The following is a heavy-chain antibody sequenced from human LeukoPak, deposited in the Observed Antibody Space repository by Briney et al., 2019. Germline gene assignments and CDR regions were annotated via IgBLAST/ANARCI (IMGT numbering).Heavy chain of an antibody. J-gene: IGHJ3*02. Sequence: GGSLRLSCAASGFTVSSNHMTWVRQAPGKGLEWISVIYSGGSTYYADSVKGRFTISRDNSKNTLYLQMNSLRAEDTAVYYCARERSCSSTSCYEIAVAGTDAFDIWGQGTMVTVSS. D-gene: IGHD2-2*01. CDR2: IYSGGST. V-gene: IGHV3-53*01. CDR3: ARERSCSSTSCYEIAVAGTDAFDI. CDR1: GFTVSSNH.